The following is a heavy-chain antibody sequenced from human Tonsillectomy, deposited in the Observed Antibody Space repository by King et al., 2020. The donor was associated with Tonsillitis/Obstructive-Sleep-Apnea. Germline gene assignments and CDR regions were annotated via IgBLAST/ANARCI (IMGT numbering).Heavy chain of an antibody. J-gene: IGHJ3*02. CDR2: INHSGST. Sequence: VQLQQWGAGLLKPSETLSLPCAVYGGSFSGYYWSWIRQPPGKGLEWIGEINHSGSTNYNPSLKSRVTISVDTSKNQFSLKLSSVTAADTAVYYCASSSGAYGDYTDAFDIWGQGTMVTVSS. V-gene: IGHV4-34*01. CDR3: ASSSGAYGDYTDAFDI. D-gene: IGHD4-17*01. CDR1: GGSFSGYY.